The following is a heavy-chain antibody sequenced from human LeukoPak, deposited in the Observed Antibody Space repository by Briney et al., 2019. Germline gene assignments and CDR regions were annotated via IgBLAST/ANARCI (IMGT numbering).Heavy chain of an antibody. CDR2: VYHSGIT. V-gene: IGHV4-38-2*02. CDR1: GYSISTGFH. D-gene: IGHD3-22*01. J-gene: IGHJ4*02. Sequence: SETLSLTCTVSGYSISTGFHWGWVRQPPGKGLEWIGSVYHSGITYYNPSLKSRVTISVATSKNQFSLKLSSVTAADTAMYYCARGRYSSGCSDYWGQGTLVTVSS. CDR3: ARGRYSSGCSDY.